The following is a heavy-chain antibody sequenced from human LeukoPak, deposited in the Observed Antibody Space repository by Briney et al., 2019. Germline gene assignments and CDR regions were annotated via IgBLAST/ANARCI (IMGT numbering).Heavy chain of an antibody. CDR1: GGSISGSY. D-gene: IGHD2-15*01. V-gene: IGHV4-59*01. J-gene: IGHJ4*02. CDR2: IHYSGTT. Sequence: SETLSLTCTVSGGSISGSYWSWIRQPPGKGLEWIGYIHYSGTTDYNPSLKSRVTISVDTSKNQFSLKLTSVTAADTAVYYCARGAAATRDYWGQGILVTVSS. CDR3: ARGAAATRDY.